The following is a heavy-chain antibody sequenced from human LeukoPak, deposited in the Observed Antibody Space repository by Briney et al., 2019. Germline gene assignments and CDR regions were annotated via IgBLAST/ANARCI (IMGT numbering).Heavy chain of an antibody. D-gene: IGHD5-18*01. Sequence: SSETLSLTCTVSGGSISSSGYYWGWIRQPPGKGLEWIGSIYYSGATYYSPSLKSRVTISLDTSENQFSLKLNSVTAADTAVYYCARQGDGGYTYGNFDSWGQGTLVTVSS. V-gene: IGHV4-39*01. CDR2: IYYSGAT. CDR3: ARQGDGGYTYGNFDS. J-gene: IGHJ4*02. CDR1: GGSISSSGYY.